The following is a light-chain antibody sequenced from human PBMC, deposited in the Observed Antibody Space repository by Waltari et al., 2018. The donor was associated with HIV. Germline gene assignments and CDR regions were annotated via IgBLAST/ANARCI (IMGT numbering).Light chain of an antibody. CDR3: AAWDDSLNGYV. CDR1: SSNIVSNA. J-gene: IGLJ1*01. V-gene: IGLV1-36*01. CDR2: YDD. Sequence: QSVLTQPPSVSEAPSQRVTLSCSGSSSNIVSNAENWYQQVPGKAPKLLIYYDDLLSSGISDRFSSSKSGTSASLAIRGLQSEDEADYYCAAWDDSLNGYVFGSGTTVTVL.